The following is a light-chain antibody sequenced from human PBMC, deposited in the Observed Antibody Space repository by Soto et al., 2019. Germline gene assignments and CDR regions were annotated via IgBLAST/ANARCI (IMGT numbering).Light chain of an antibody. CDR2: DVR. CDR1: SSDVGGYNY. J-gene: IGLJ1*01. Sequence: QSALTQPASVSGSPGQSITISCTGTSSDVGGYNYVSWYQQHPGKAPKLMIYDVRHRPSGVSNRFSGSKSVNTASLTISGLQAEDEADYYCSSYTTISTYVFGPGTKLTV. CDR3: SSYTTISTYV. V-gene: IGLV2-14*01.